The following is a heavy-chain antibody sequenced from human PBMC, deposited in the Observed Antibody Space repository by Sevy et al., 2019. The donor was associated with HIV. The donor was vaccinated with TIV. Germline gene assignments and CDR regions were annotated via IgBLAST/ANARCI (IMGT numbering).Heavy chain of an antibody. V-gene: IGHV5-51*01. CDR2: IYPGDSTT. J-gene: IGHJ4*02. D-gene: IGHD3-22*01. CDR3: ARFFARSGYYAPTDYFDS. CDR1: GYTFTRYW. Sequence: GESLKISCKASGYTFTRYWIGWVRQMPGKGLEWMGIIYPGDSTTRYSPSFQGQVTISADKSISTAYLQWSSLKASDTATVSCARFFARSGYYAPTDYFDSWGQGTLVTVSS.